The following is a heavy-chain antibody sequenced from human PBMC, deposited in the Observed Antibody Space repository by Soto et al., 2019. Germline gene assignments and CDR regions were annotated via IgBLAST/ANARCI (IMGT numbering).Heavy chain of an antibody. CDR3: ARVRSSYSSSGGFDY. D-gene: IGHD6-6*01. V-gene: IGHV3-21*01. CDR1: GFTFSTYS. Sequence: GGSLRLSCAASGFTFSTYSMNWVRQAPGKGLEWVSLISSSSSDIHYADSVKGRFTISRDNAKNSLYLQMNSLRAEDTAVYYCARVRSSYSSSGGFDYWGQGTLVTVS. J-gene: IGHJ4*02. CDR2: ISSSSSDI.